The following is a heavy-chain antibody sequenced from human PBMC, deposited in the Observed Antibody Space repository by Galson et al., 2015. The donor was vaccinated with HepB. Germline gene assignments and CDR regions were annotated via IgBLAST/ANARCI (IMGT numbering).Heavy chain of an antibody. D-gene: IGHD3-10*01. V-gene: IGHV3-7*01. J-gene: IGHJ4*02. CDR2: IKQDGSEK. Sequence: SLRLSCAASGFTFSSYGMHWVRQAPGKGLEWVANIKQDGSEKYYVDSVKGRFTISRDNAKNSLYLQMNSLRPEDTAVYYCARDHGYSGSGSFPQWGQGTLVTVSS. CDR1: GFTFSSYG. CDR3: ARDHGYSGSGSFPQ.